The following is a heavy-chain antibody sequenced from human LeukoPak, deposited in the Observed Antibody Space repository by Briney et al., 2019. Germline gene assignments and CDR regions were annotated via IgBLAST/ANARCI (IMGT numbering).Heavy chain of an antibody. Sequence: PGGSLRLSCAASGFTFSSYGMHWVRQAPGKGLEGVAFIRYDGSNKYYADSVKGRFTISRDNSKNTLYLQMNSLRAEDTAVYYCAKDQNPRGYSYGSDYWGQGTLVTVSS. CDR3: AKDQNPRGYSYGSDY. V-gene: IGHV3-30*02. CDR1: GFTFSSYG. D-gene: IGHD5-18*01. CDR2: IRYDGSNK. J-gene: IGHJ4*02.